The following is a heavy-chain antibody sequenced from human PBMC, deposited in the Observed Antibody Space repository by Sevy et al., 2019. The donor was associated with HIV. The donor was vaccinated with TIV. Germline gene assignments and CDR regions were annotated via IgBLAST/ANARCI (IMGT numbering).Heavy chain of an antibody. J-gene: IGHJ6*02. CDR3: AKGGYCRSTSCYGAYYGMDV. D-gene: IGHD2-2*01. CDR1: GLTFSSYA. Sequence: GGSLRLSCAASGLTFSSYAMSWVRQAPGKGLEWVSAISGSGGSTYYADSVKGRFTISRDNSKNTLYLQMNSLRAEDTAVYYCAKGGYCRSTSCYGAYYGMDVWGQGTTVTVSS. CDR2: ISGSGGST. V-gene: IGHV3-23*01.